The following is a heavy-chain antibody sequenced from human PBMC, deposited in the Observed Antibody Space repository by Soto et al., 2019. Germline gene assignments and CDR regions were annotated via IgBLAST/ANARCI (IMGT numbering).Heavy chain of an antibody. J-gene: IGHJ4*02. CDR1: GGSFRGYY. D-gene: IGHD5-12*01. CDR3: ARGDPYSGYAY. CDR2: INHSGST. Sequence: SETLSLTCAVYGGSFRGYYWSWIRQPPGKGLEWIGEINHSGSTNYNPSLKSRVTISVDTSKNQFSLKLSSVTAADTAVYYCARGDPYSGYAYWGQGMLVTVS. V-gene: IGHV4-34*01.